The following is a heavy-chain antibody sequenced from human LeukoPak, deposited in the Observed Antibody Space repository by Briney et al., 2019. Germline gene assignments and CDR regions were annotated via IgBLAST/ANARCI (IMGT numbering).Heavy chain of an antibody. Sequence: GGSLRVSCAASGFTFSKAWMSWVRQAPGKGLEWVGRIKSKTDGGIIDYAAPVKGRFTISRDNAKNSLYLQMNSLRAEDTAVYYCARNDVEMATSFDYWGQGTLVTVSS. CDR2: IKSKTDGGII. V-gene: IGHV3-15*01. CDR3: ARNDVEMATSFDY. J-gene: IGHJ4*02. D-gene: IGHD5-24*01. CDR1: GFTFSKAW.